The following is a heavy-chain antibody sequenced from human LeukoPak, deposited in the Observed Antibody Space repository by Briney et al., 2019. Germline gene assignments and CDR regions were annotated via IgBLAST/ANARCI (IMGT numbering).Heavy chain of an antibody. J-gene: IGHJ3*02. V-gene: IGHV3-7*01. CDR1: GFTFSSYW. D-gene: IGHD6-13*01. CDR3: ARDNSIWDGAFDI. Sequence: GGPLRLSCAASGFTFSSYWMSWVRQAPGKGLEWVANIKRDGSEKYYVDSVKGRFTISRDNAKNSLSLQMNSLRAEDTAIYYCARDNSIWDGAFDIWGRGTMVTVSS. CDR2: IKRDGSEK.